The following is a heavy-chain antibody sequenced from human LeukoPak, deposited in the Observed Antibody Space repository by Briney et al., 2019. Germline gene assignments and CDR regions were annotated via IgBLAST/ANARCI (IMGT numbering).Heavy chain of an antibody. Sequence: SETLSLTCAVYGGSFSGHYWSWIRQPPGKGLEWIGEINHSGSTNYNPSLKSRVTISVDTSKNQFSLKLSSVTAADTAVYYCARGPLEYYYGSGRRPNWFDPWGQGTLVTVSS. J-gene: IGHJ5*02. CDR3: ARGPLEYYYGSGRRPNWFDP. D-gene: IGHD3-10*01. V-gene: IGHV4-34*01. CDR2: INHSGST. CDR1: GGSFSGHY.